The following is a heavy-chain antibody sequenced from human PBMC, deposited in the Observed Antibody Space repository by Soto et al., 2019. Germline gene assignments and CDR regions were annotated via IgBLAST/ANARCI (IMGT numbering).Heavy chain of an antibody. CDR3: ARSLLTSSWYAGS. CDR2: IYHSGTI. CDR1: GYSISSGYY. V-gene: IGHV4-38-2*01. D-gene: IGHD6-13*01. Sequence: QVQLQESGPGLVKPSETLSLTCVVSGYSISSGYYWGWIRQPPGKGLEWIGSIYHSGTIYYNPSLKSRVTISLDTSRNQFSLKLTSVTAADTAVYYCARSLLTSSWYAGSWGQGTLVTVSS. J-gene: IGHJ5*02.